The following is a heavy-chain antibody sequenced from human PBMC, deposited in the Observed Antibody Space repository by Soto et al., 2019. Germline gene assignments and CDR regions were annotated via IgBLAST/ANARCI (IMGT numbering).Heavy chain of an antibody. CDR1: GGSISSGDYY. CDR2: IYYSGST. Sequence: SETLSLTSTVSGGSISSGDYYWSWIRQPPGKGLEWIGYIYYSGSTYYNPSLKSRVTISVDTSKNQFSLKLSSVTAADTAVYYCASLVVPAAIRAYYYYGMDVWGQGTTVTVSS. V-gene: IGHV4-30-4*01. J-gene: IGHJ6*02. CDR3: ASLVVPAAIRAYYYYGMDV. D-gene: IGHD2-2*02.